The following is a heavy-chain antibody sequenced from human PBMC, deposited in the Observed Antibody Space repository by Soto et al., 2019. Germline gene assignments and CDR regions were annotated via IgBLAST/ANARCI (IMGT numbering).Heavy chain of an antibody. J-gene: IGHJ4*02. Sequence: GGSLRLSCAASGFTFSGSAMHWVRQASGKGLEWVGRIRSKANSYATAYAASVKGRFTISRDDSKNTAYLQMNSLKTEDTAVYYCTRRGGYNGGDYWGQGTLVTVSS. V-gene: IGHV3-73*01. CDR2: IRSKANSYAT. D-gene: IGHD5-12*01. CDR3: TRRGGYNGGDY. CDR1: GFTFSGSA.